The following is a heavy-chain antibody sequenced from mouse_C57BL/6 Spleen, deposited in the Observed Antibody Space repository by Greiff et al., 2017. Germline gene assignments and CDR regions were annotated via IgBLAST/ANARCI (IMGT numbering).Heavy chain of an antibody. J-gene: IGHJ4*01. V-gene: IGHV1-62-2*01. CDR1: GYTFTEYT. D-gene: IGHD2-3*01. Sequence: QVQLQQSGAELVKPGASVKLSCKASGYTFTEYTIHWVKQRSGQGLEWIGWFYPGSGSIKYNEKFKDKATLTADKSSSTVYMELSRLTSEDSAVFFCARHEGLSDDGYYGNYAMDYWGQGTSVTVSS. CDR2: FYPGSGSI. CDR3: ARHEGLSDDGYYGNYAMDY.